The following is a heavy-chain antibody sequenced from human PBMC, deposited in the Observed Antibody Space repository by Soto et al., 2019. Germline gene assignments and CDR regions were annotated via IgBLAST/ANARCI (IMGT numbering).Heavy chain of an antibody. CDR1: GYTFTHYD. Sequence: ASVKVSCKASGYTFTHYDIHWVLQAPGQGLEWMGIINPNGGITTYAQKFRAGFSMTRDTSTSTVYLELSSLRSEDSAVYYCATSVNSAMAFDYWGQGTLVTVSS. J-gene: IGHJ4*02. CDR2: INPNGGIT. CDR3: ATSVNSAMAFDY. D-gene: IGHD5-18*01. V-gene: IGHV1-46*01.